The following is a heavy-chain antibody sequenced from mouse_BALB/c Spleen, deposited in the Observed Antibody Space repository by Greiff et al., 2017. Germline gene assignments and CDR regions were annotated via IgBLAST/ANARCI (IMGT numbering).Heavy chain of an antibody. J-gene: IGHJ4*01. Sequence: VQLQQSGAELAIPGASVKMSCKASGYTFTSYTMHWVKQRPGQGLEWIGYINPSSGYTNYNQKFKDKATLTADKSSSTAYMQLSSLTSEDSAVYYCARAGGDDVEAMDDWGQGTSVTVSS. V-gene: IGHV1-4*01. CDR3: ARAGGDDVEAMDD. CDR1: GYTFTSYT. D-gene: IGHD2-2*01. CDR2: INPSSGYT.